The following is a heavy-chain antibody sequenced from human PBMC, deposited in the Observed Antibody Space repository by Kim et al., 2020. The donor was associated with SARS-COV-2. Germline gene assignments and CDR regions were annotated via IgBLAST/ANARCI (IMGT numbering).Heavy chain of an antibody. CDR1: GFTFSSYA. CDR3: AKTPIEFAAGTGYFDY. Sequence: GGSLRLSCAASGFTFSSYAMSWVRQAPGKGLVWVSAISGSGGSTYYADSVKGRFTISRDNSTNTLYLQMNSLRAEDTAVYYCAKTPIEFAAGTGYFDYWGQGSLVTVSS. CDR2: ISGSGGST. V-gene: IGHV3-23*01. J-gene: IGHJ4*02. D-gene: IGHD6-13*01.